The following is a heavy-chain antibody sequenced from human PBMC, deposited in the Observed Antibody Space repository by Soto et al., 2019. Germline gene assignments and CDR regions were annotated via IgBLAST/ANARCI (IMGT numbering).Heavy chain of an antibody. CDR2: INPDNGNT. Sequence: GASVKVSCEASGYTFTRYTINWVRQAPGQRLEWMGWINPDNGNTKSSQKFQDRVIITRDTSASTAYMDLSSLRSEDTAVYYCARGIATGQLDPWGQGTMVTVSS. CDR1: GYTFTRYT. J-gene: IGHJ5*02. D-gene: IGHD2-15*01. CDR3: ARGIATGQLDP. V-gene: IGHV1-3*01.